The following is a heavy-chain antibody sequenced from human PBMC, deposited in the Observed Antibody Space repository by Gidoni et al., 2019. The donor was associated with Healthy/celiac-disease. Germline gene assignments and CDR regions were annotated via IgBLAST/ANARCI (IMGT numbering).Heavy chain of an antibody. CDR3: ARGPDCSGGSCYSSSDY. CDR1: GFTFGRYW. Sequence: EVQLVESGGGLVQPGGSLRLSCAASGFTFGRYWMSWVRQAPGKGLEGVANIKQDGSEKYYVDSVKGRFTISRDNAKNSLYLQMNSLRAEDTAVYYCARGPDCSGGSCYSSSDYWGQGTLVTVSS. J-gene: IGHJ4*02. D-gene: IGHD2-15*01. CDR2: IKQDGSEK. V-gene: IGHV3-7*01.